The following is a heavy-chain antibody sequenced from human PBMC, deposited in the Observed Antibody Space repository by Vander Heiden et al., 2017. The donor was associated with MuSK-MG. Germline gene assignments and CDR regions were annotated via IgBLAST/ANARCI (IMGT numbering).Heavy chain of an antibody. J-gene: IGHJ4*02. D-gene: IGHD3-22*01. CDR1: GGTFSSYA. Sequence: QVQLVQSGAEVKKPGSSVKVSCKASGGTFSSYAISWVRQAPGQGLEWMGGIIPILGIANYVQKCQGRVTITADKSTSTAYREMSSLRSEDTAVDYCARVNYDDSSGYYSPFDYWGQGTMVTVSS. CDR2: IIPILGIA. V-gene: IGHV1-69*10. CDR3: ARVNYDDSSGYYSPFDY.